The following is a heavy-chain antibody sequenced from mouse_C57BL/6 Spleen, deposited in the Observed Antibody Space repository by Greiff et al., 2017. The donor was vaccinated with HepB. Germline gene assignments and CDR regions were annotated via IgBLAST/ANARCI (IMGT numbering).Heavy chain of an antibody. Sequence: EVQLQQSGPELVKPGASVKISCKASGYTFTDYYMNWVKQSHGKSLEWIGDINPNNGGTSYNQKFKGKATLTVDKSSSTAYMELRSLTSEDSAVYYCARKGYGSFAYWGQGTLVTVSA. CDR1: GYTFTDYY. J-gene: IGHJ3*01. CDR3: ARKGYGSFAY. V-gene: IGHV1-26*01. D-gene: IGHD2-10*02. CDR2: INPNNGGT.